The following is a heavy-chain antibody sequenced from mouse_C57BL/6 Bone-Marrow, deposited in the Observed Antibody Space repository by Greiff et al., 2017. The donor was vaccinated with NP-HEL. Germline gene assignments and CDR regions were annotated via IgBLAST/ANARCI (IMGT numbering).Heavy chain of an antibody. Sequence: VQLQQSGAELVRPGTSVKVSCKASGYAFTNYLIEWVKQRPGQGLEWIGVINPGSGGTNYNEKFKGKATLTADKSSSTAYMQLSSLTSEDSAVYFCARWDSSGYWFAYWGQGTLVTVSA. CDR3: ARWDSSGYWFAY. V-gene: IGHV1-54*01. CDR1: GYAFTNYL. J-gene: IGHJ3*01. CDR2: INPGSGGT. D-gene: IGHD3-2*02.